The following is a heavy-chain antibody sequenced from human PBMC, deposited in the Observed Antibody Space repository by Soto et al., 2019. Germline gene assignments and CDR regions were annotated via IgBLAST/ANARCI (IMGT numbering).Heavy chain of an antibody. CDR1: GYTFTSYG. Sequence: AAVKVSCKASGYTFTSYGISWVRQAPGQGLEWMGCISAYNGNTNYAQKLQGRVTMTTDTSTSTAYMELRSLRSDDTAVYYCARMGIVGAQWDYYGMDVWGQGTTVTVSS. CDR3: ARMGIVGAQWDYYGMDV. V-gene: IGHV1-18*01. D-gene: IGHD1-26*01. J-gene: IGHJ6*02. CDR2: ISAYNGNT.